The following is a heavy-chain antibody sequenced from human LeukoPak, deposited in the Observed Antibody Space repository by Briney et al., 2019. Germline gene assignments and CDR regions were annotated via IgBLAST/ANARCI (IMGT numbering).Heavy chain of an antibody. D-gene: IGHD5-18*01. Sequence: GGSLRLSCAASGFTFSSYAMSWVRQAPGKGLEWVSAISGSGGSTYYADSVKGRFTISRDNSKNTLYLQMNSLRAEDTAVYYCAKDSKAMVQSPSDYWGQGTLVTVSS. V-gene: IGHV3-23*01. CDR1: GFTFSSYA. J-gene: IGHJ4*02. CDR3: AKDSKAMVQSPSDY. CDR2: ISGSGGST.